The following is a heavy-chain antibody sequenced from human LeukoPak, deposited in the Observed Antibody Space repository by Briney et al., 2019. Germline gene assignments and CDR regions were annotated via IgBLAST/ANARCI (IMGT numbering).Heavy chain of an antibody. Sequence: GASVKVSCKASGYTFTSYGISWVRQAPGQGLEWMGWISAYNGDTNYAQNLQGRVTMTTDTSTSTAYMELRSLRVEDTAVYYCARAPTVLVGYCSSSSCQADYWGQGTLVTVSS. J-gene: IGHJ4*02. CDR3: ARAPTVLVGYCSSSSCQADY. D-gene: IGHD2-2*01. CDR2: ISAYNGDT. V-gene: IGHV1-18*01. CDR1: GYTFTSYG.